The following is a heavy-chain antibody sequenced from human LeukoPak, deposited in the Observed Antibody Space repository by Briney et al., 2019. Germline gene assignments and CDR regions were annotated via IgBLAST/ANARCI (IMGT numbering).Heavy chain of an antibody. CDR1: GGSISSYY. D-gene: IGHD5-18*01. CDR3: ARLSFAPLGYSYGPDY. V-gene: IGHV4-4*07. CDR2: IHTSGST. J-gene: IGHJ4*02. Sequence: SETLSLTCTVSGGSISSYYWSWIRQPAGKGLEWIGRIHTSGSTNYNPSLKSRVTMSVDTSKNQFSLKLSSVTAADTAVYYCARLSFAPLGYSYGPDYWGQGTLVTVSS.